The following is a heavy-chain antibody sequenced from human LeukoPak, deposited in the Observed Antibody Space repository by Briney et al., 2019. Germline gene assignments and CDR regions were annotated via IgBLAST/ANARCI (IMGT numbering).Heavy chain of an antibody. V-gene: IGHV3-30-3*01. CDR3: ARGVGEY. J-gene: IGHJ4*02. CDR2: ISYDGSNK. CDR1: GFTFSSYA. D-gene: IGHD2-2*01. Sequence: GGSLRLSCAASGFTFSSYAMHWVRQAPGKGLEWVAVISYDGSNKYYADSVKGRFTISRDNSKNTLYLQMNSLRAEDTAVHYCARGVGEYWGQGTLVTVSS.